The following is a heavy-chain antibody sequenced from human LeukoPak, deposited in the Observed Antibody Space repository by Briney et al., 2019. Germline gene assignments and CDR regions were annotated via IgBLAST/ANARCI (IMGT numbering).Heavy chain of an antibody. CDR2: INHSGST. J-gene: IGHJ3*02. V-gene: IGHV4-34*01. CDR1: GGSFSGYY. Sequence: PSETLSLTCAVYGGSFSGYYWSWIRQPPGKGLEWIGEINHSGSTNYNPSLKSRVTISVDTSKNQFSLKLCSVTAADTAVYYCARAGSGSHDAFDIWGQGTMVTVSS. CDR3: ARAGSGSHDAFDI. D-gene: IGHD1-26*01.